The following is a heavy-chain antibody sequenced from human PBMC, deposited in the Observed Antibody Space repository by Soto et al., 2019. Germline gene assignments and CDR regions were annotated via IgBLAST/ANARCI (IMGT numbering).Heavy chain of an antibody. D-gene: IGHD1-26*01. Sequence: ASVKVSFKALGNTFTYRYLHWVGQAPGQALEWMGWITPFSGDVHYAQKFQERVTITRDRSINTAYMQMSSLRSEDTAMYFCASGGAGSGPFTWELPDHWGQGTLVTVSS. CDR3: ASGGAGSGPFTWELPDH. V-gene: IGHV1-45*02. CDR1: GNTFTYRY. J-gene: IGHJ4*02. CDR2: ITPFSGDV.